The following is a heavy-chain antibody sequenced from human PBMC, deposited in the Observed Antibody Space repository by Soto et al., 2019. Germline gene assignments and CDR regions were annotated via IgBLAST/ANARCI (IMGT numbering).Heavy chain of an antibody. CDR3: AKDPIVVVITLNGQDAFDI. CDR1: GFTFSSYA. D-gene: IGHD3-22*01. CDR2: ISGSGGST. V-gene: IGHV3-23*01. J-gene: IGHJ3*02. Sequence: EVQLLESGGGLVQPGGSLRLSCAASGFTFSSYAMSWVRQAPGKGLEWVSAISGSGGSTYHADSVKGRFTISRDNSKNTLYLQMNSLRAEDTAVYYCAKDPIVVVITLNGQDAFDIWGQGTMVTVSS.